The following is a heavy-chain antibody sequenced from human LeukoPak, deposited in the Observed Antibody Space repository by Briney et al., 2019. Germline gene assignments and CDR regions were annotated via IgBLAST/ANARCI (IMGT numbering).Heavy chain of an antibody. V-gene: IGHV1-46*01. Sequence: ASVTVSFKASGYTFTSYYMHWVRQAPGQGLEWMGIINPSGGSTSYAQKFQGRVTMTRDMSTSTVYMELSSLRSEDTAVYYCARDQRVGYSYGYLDYWGQGTLVTVSS. J-gene: IGHJ4*02. CDR1: GYTFTSYY. CDR2: INPSGGST. CDR3: ARDQRVGYSYGYLDY. D-gene: IGHD5-18*01.